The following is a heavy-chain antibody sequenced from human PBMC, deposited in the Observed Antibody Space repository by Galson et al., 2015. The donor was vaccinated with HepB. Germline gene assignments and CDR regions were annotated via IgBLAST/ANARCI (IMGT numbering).Heavy chain of an antibody. Sequence: TLSLTCTVSGASINSGGYYWSWVRQRPKKGLEWIGYIYYSGSTYYNPSLKSRVTMSVDTSKNQFSLKLSSLTAADTAVYYCARASYTSMGGWFDPWGQGTLVTVSS. J-gene: IGHJ5*02. D-gene: IGHD2-2*02. CDR1: GASINSGGYY. CDR3: ARASYTSMGGWFDP. CDR2: IYYSGST. V-gene: IGHV4-31*03.